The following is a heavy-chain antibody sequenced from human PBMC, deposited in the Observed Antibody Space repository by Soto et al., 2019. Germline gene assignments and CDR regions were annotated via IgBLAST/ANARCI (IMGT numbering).Heavy chain of an antibody. D-gene: IGHD1-26*01. CDR2: IIPVFGTA. Sequence: QVQLVQSGAEVKKPGSSVKVSCKASGGVFRNYAINWLRQAPGQGLEWMGGIIPVFGTADYPQKFPGRVTITADESTTTAYMELTSLKTQDTAVYFCARDRWGSYSFDSWGQGTRVNVAS. CDR1: GGVFRNYA. CDR3: ARDRWGSYSFDS. V-gene: IGHV1-69*01. J-gene: IGHJ5*01.